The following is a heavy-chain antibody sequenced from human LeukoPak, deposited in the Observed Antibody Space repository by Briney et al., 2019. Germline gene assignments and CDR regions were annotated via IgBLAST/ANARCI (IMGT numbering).Heavy chain of an antibody. J-gene: IGHJ4*02. Sequence: ASVKVSRKASGYTFIGYYMYWVRQAPGQGLEWMGWINPNSGGTNYAQEFQGRVTMTRDTSISTAYMELSRLRSDDTAVYYCASSPRVLMVYTNDYWGQGTLVTVSS. CDR2: INPNSGGT. D-gene: IGHD2-8*01. V-gene: IGHV1-2*02. CDR3: ASSPRVLMVYTNDY. CDR1: GYTFIGYY.